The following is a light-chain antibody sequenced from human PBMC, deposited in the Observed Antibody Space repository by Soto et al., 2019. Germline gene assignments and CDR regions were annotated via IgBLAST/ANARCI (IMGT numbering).Light chain of an antibody. CDR1: QSISTY. Sequence: DIQMTQSPSTLYASVGDRVTITCRASQSISTYLNWYQQKPGKAPNLLIYGASSLQSGVPSRFRGSGSGTDFTLTIISLQPEDFATYFCQQTYNTPWTFGQGTKVDIK. CDR3: QQTYNTPWT. J-gene: IGKJ1*01. CDR2: GAS. V-gene: IGKV1-39*01.